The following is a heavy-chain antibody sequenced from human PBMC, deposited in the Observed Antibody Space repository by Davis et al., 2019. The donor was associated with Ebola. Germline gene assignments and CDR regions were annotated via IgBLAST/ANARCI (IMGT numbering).Heavy chain of an antibody. Sequence: GESLKISCAASGFTFSDHYMDWLRQAPGKGLEWVGRNRNKANSYTAEYAASVKGRFTISRDDSKNSLYLQMNSLKTEDTAVYYCARGSRYSYGPYYGMDVWGQGTTVTVSS. CDR2: NRNKANSYTA. V-gene: IGHV3-72*01. CDR1: GFTFSDHY. J-gene: IGHJ6*02. CDR3: ARGSRYSYGPYYGMDV. D-gene: IGHD5-18*01.